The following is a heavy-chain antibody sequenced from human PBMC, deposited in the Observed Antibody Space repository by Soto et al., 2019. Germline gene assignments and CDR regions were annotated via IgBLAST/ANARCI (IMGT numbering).Heavy chain of an antibody. V-gene: IGHV3-21*01. CDR2: ISSSSSYI. D-gene: IGHD6-19*01. J-gene: IGHJ3*02. CDR3: ARDGGIAVTNAFDI. Sequence: EVQLVESGGGLVKPGGSLRLSCAASGFTFSSYSMNWVRQAPGKGLEWVSSISSSSSYIYYADSVKGRFTISRDNAKNSLYLPMTSLRAEDTAVYYCARDGGIAVTNAFDIWGQGTMVTVSS. CDR1: GFTFSSYS.